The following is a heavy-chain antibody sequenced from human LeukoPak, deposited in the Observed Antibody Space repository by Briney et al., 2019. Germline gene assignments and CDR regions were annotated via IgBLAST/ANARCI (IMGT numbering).Heavy chain of an antibody. D-gene: IGHD4-17*01. V-gene: IGHV3-30*18. CDR2: ISYDGSNK. J-gene: IGHJ4*02. Sequence: PGESLRLSCAASGFTFSSYGMHWVRQAPGKGLEWVAVISYDGSNKYYADSVKGRFTISRDNSMNTLYLQMNSLRAEDTAVYYCAKELTTVTHFDYWGQGTLVTVSS. CDR1: GFTFSSYG. CDR3: AKELTTVTHFDY.